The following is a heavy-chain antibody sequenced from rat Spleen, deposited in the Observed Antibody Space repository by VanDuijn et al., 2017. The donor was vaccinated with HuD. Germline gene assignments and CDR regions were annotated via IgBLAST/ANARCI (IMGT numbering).Heavy chain of an antibody. CDR2: MWSGGST. Sequence: QVQLMESGPGLVQPSETLSLTCTVSGFSLTSYNVHWVRQPPGKGLEWMGVMWSGGSTDYNSALKSRLSISRDTSKNQVFLKMNSLQSEDTTTYYCARGGAPDYFDYWGQGVMVTVSS. CDR1: GFSLTSYN. V-gene: IGHV2-45*01. D-gene: IGHD1-11*01. J-gene: IGHJ2*01. CDR3: ARGGAPDYFDY.